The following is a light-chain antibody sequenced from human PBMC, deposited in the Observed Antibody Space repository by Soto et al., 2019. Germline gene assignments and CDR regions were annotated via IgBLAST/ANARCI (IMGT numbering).Light chain of an antibody. CDR2: DAS. CDR3: QQYNSYSWT. Sequence: DIQMTQSPSTVSAYVGDRVTITCRASQSISGWLAWYQQKPGKAPKLLIYDASSLESGVPSRFSGSGSGTEFTLTISSLQPDDFATYYCQQYNSYSWTFGQGTKVEIK. CDR1: QSISGW. V-gene: IGKV1-5*01. J-gene: IGKJ1*01.